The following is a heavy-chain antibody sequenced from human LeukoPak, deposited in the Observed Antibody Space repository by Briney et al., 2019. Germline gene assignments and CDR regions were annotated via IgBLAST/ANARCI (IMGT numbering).Heavy chain of an antibody. D-gene: IGHD6-19*01. V-gene: IGHV4-39*01. CDR1: GGSISSSSYY. J-gene: IGHJ5*02. CDR3: ARGSSSGWYGGWFDP. Sequence: SETLSLTCTVSGGSISSSSYYWGWIRQPPGKGLEWIGSIYYSGSTYYNPSLKSRVTISVDTSKNQFSLKLSSVTAADTAVYYCARGSSSGWYGGWFDPWGQGTLVTVPS. CDR2: IYYSGST.